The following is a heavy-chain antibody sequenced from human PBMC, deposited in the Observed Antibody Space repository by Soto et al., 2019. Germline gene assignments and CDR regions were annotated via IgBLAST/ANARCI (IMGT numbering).Heavy chain of an antibody. J-gene: IGHJ5*02. D-gene: IGHD2-15*01. CDR3: ARDNYCSGGSCYSNWFDP. V-gene: IGHV4-59*01. CDR1: GGSISSYY. Sequence: PSETLSLTCTVSGGSISSYYWSWIRQPPGKGLEWIGYIYYSGSTNYNPSLKSRVTISVDTSKNQFSLKLSSVTAADTAVYYCARDNYCSGGSCYSNWFDPWGQGTLVTVSS. CDR2: IYYSGST.